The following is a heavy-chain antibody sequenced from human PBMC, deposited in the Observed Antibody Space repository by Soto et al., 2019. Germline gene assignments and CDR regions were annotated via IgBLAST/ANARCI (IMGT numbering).Heavy chain of an antibody. CDR2: ISSSSSTI. CDR1: GFTFSSYS. J-gene: IGHJ6*02. Sequence: VGSLRLSCAASGFTFSSYSMNWVRQAPGKGLEWVSYISSSSSTIYYADSVKGRFTISRDNAKNSLYLQMNSLRDEDTAVYYCARDLGVVVAATQPLDYYYGMDVWGQGTTVTVSS. D-gene: IGHD2-15*01. V-gene: IGHV3-48*02. CDR3: ARDLGVVVAATQPLDYYYGMDV.